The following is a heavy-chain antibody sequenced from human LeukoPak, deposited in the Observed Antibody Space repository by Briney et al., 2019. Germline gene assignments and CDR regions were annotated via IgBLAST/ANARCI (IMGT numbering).Heavy chain of an antibody. CDR1: GFTFSSYA. J-gene: IGHJ4*02. CDR2: ISSSSSSI. D-gene: IGHD3-22*01. CDR3: ARVFSSGYPYFDY. V-gene: IGHV3-48*02. Sequence: PGGSLRLSCAASGFTFSSYAMSWVRQAPGKGLEWVSYISSSSSSIYYADSVKGRFTISRDNAKNSQYLQMNSLRDEDTAVYYCARVFSSGYPYFDYWGQGALVTVSS.